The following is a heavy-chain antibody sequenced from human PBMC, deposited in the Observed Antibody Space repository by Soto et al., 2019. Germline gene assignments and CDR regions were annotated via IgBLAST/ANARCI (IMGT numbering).Heavy chain of an antibody. CDR1: GYTFTSYG. V-gene: IGHV1-18*01. CDR3: ARDGDDYVWGSYRYPGLDY. J-gene: IGHJ4*02. D-gene: IGHD3-16*02. CDR2: ISAYNGNT. Sequence: QVQLVQSGAEVKKPGASVKVSCKASGYTFTSYGISWVRQAPGQGLEWMGWISAYNGNTNYAQKLKGRVTMTTDTSTSTAYMELRSLRSDDTAVYYCARDGDDYVWGSYRYPGLDYWGQGTLVTVSS.